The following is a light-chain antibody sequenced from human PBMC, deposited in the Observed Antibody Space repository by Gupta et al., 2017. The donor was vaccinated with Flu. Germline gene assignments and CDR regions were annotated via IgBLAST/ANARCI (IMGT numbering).Light chain of an antibody. CDR1: VLPKQY. V-gene: IGLV3-25*02. CDR3: QSPDSSGTYVV. CDR2: KDI. Sequence: SSELTQPPSMSVSPGQTARITCSGDVLPKQYAYWYQQKPDQAPVLVIYKDIERPSGIPEQFSGSSSGTTVTLTISGVQAEDEADYYCQSPDSSGTYVVFGGGTKLTVL. J-gene: IGLJ2*01.